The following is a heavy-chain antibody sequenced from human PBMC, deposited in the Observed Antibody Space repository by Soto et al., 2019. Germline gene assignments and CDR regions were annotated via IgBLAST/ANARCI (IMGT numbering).Heavy chain of an antibody. CDR2: INLDYNT. J-gene: IGHJ4*02. CDR3: VNGDYY. V-gene: IGHV3-48*01. Sequence: EEQLVESGGGLVQPGGSLRLSCAASGFTFSNHVMNWVRQAPGRGLEWVSSINLDYNTYYADSGRGRFTISTDNAKDSLYLQMNRLRADDTAVYYCVNGDYYVGQGTLVTVSS. CDR1: GFTFSNHV. D-gene: IGHD4-17*01.